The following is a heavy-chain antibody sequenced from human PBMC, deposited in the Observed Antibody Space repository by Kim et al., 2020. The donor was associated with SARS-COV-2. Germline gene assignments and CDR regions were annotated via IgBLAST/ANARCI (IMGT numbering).Heavy chain of an antibody. D-gene: IGHD3-10*01. CDR1: GYTFTGYY. CDR3: ARTVRHGDYYYYGMDV. Sequence: ASVKVSCKASGYTFTGYYMHWVRQAPGQGLEWMGRINPNSGGTNYAQKFQGRVTMTRDTSISTAYMELSRLRSDDTAVYYCARTVRHGDYYYYGMDVWGQGTTVTVSS. V-gene: IGHV1-2*06. J-gene: IGHJ6*02. CDR2: INPNSGGT.